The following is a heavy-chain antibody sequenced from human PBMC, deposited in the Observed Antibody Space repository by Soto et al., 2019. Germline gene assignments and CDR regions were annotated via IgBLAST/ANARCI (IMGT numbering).Heavy chain of an antibody. V-gene: IGHV4-59*08. Sequence: QVQLQESGPGLVKPSETLSLTCTVSGGSISSYYWSWIRQPPGKGLEWIGYIYYSGSTNYNPSLKIRVTISVDTSKNQFALKLSSVTAADTAVYYWARLVWSYGTWFDPGGQGTLVTVSS. CDR1: GGSISSYY. CDR2: IYYSGST. J-gene: IGHJ5*02. D-gene: IGHD5-18*01. CDR3: ARLVWSYGTWFDP.